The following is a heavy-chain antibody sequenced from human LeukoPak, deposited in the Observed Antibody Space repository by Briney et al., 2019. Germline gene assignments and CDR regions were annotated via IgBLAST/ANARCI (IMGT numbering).Heavy chain of an antibody. CDR2: IYPGDSDT. J-gene: IGHJ4*02. CDR1: GSSFNTYW. V-gene: IGHV5-51*01. D-gene: IGHD6-25*01. CDR3: ARLSSSSAFDY. Sequence: GASLKISYKGSGSSFNTYWIGWVRQMPGKGLERMGIIYPGDSDTRYSPSFQGQVTISADKSISTAYLQWSSLKASDTAMYYCARLSSSSAFDYWGQGTLVTVSS.